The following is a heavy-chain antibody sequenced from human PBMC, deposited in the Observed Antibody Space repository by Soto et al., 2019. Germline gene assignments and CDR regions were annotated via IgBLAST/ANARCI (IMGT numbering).Heavy chain of an antibody. J-gene: IGHJ6*02. CDR1: GGSISRYY. CDR3: ARDLWGYCGTDCYPLDV. V-gene: IGHV4-59*01. D-gene: IGHD2-21*02. CDR2: LYNAGST. Sequence: QVRLQESGPGLVKPSETLSLTCTVSGGSISRYYWSWIRQPPGKGLEWIGYLYNAGSTIYNPSLKRRVPISVDMSQNQCSLNLNYVTAADTAVYYCARDLWGYCGTDCYPLDVWGQGTTVTVSS.